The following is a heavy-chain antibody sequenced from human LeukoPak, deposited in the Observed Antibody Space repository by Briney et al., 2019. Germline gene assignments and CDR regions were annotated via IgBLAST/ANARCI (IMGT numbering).Heavy chain of an antibody. J-gene: IGHJ6*02. CDR1: GFAFSSYG. Sequence: PGGSLRLSCAASGFAFSSYGMHWVRQAPGKGLEWVAVISYDGSNKYYADSVKGRFTISRDNSKNTLYLQMNSLRAEDTAVYYCARGDLGYCSGGSCLGYYYYYGMDVWGQGTTVTVSS. V-gene: IGHV3-30*03. CDR2: ISYDGSNK. D-gene: IGHD2-15*01. CDR3: ARGDLGYCSGGSCLGYYYYYGMDV.